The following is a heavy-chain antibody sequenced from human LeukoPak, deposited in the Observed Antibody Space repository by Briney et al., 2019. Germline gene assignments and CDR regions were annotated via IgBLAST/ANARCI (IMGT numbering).Heavy chain of an antibody. CDR3: ATDGNFDL. CDR2: IYYSGNT. CDR1: GGTISSYY. J-gene: IGHJ2*01. D-gene: IGHD1-26*01. V-gene: IGHV4-59*01. Sequence: SETLSLTCTVSGGTISSYYWSWIRQPPGKGLEWIGYIYYSGNTYSNPSLASRVTMSVDTSKNQFSLKLSSVTAADTAVYYCATDGNFDLWGRGTLVTVSS.